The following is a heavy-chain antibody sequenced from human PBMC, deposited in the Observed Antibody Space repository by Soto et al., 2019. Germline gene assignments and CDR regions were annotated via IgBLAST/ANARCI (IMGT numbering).Heavy chain of an antibody. CDR2: IYYSGST. CDR1: GGSISSGGYY. Sequence: SETLSLTCTVSGGSISSGGYYWSWIRQHPGKGLEWIGYIYYSGSTYYNPSLKSRVTISVDTSKNQFSLKLSSVTAADTAVYYCAREGLRFPRRANGRGDYYYGMDVWGQGTTVTVSS. V-gene: IGHV4-31*03. J-gene: IGHJ6*02. D-gene: IGHD3-3*01. CDR3: AREGLRFPRRANGRGDYYYGMDV.